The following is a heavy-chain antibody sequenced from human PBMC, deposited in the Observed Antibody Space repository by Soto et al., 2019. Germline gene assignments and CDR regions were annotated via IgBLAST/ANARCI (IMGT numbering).Heavy chain of an antibody. CDR3: TKNELAGGYDYFDF. J-gene: IGHJ4*02. CDR2: ISGSVSST. CDR1: GFTFSSYA. Sequence: EVQLLESGGGLVQPGGSLRLSCAASGFTFSSYAMSWVRQAPGKGLEWVSTISGSVSSTYYADSVRGRFTISRDNSKNTLSLQMNSLRAEDTAVYYCTKNELAGGYDYFDFWGQGTLVTVSS. D-gene: IGHD5-12*01. V-gene: IGHV3-23*01.